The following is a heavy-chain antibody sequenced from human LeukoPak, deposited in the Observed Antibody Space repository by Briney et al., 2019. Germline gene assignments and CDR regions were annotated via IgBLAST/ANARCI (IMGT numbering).Heavy chain of an antibody. V-gene: IGHV4-61*05. Sequence: SETLSLTCSVSGGSISSSGYFWDWIRQPPGKGLEWIGYIYYSGSTNYNLSLKSRVTISVDTSKNQFSLKLSSVTAADTAVYYCARRIYSSYSDYWSQVSLVTV. D-gene: IGHD2-15*01. CDR2: IYYSGST. CDR1: GGSISSSGYF. CDR3: ARRIYSSYSDY. J-gene: IGHJ4*02.